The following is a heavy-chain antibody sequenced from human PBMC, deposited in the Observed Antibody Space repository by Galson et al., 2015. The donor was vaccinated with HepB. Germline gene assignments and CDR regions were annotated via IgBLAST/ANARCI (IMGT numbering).Heavy chain of an antibody. V-gene: IGHV4-4*08. D-gene: IGHD2-8*01. CDR2: IHSSGNT. J-gene: IGHJ4*02. CDR1: GVSVTDHY. Sequence: ETLSLTCTVSGVSVTDHYWSWIRQSPGKGLEWIAFIHSSGNTNYSPSLKSRLAIFLDTSRNQFSLKLTSVTAADTAVYYCARHENGGTYPLDSWGQGALVTVSS. CDR3: ARHENGGTYPLDS.